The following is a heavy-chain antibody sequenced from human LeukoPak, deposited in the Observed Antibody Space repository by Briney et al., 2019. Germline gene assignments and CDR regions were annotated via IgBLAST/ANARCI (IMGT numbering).Heavy chain of an antibody. Sequence: PSETLSLTCTVSGGSISSYYWRWVPQPPREGLEGVGYIYYSGGTNYNPSLKSRVTISVDTSKNQFSLKLSSVTAADTAVYYCARYKVGLDYWGQGALVTVSS. V-gene: IGHV4-59*08. J-gene: IGHJ4*02. CDR1: GGSISSYY. CDR2: IYYSGGT. CDR3: ARYKVGLDY. D-gene: IGHD1-1*01.